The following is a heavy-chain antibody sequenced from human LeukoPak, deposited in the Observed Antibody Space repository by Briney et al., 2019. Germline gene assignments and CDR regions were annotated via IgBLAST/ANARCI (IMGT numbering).Heavy chain of an antibody. CDR3: ARDGYNTGDGTLFDY. D-gene: IGHD5-24*01. V-gene: IGHV3-20*04. CDR2: INWNGGST. CDR1: GFTFRNYG. J-gene: IGHJ4*02. Sequence: PGGSLRLSCVASGFTFRNYGMNWVRQAPGKGLEWVSGINWNGGSTGYADSVKGRFTISRDNAKNSLYLQMNSLGAEDTAVYYCARDGYNTGDGTLFDYWGPGSLVTISS.